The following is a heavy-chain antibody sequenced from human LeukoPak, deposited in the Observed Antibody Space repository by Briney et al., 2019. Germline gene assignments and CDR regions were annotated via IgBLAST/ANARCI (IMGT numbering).Heavy chain of an antibody. Sequence: SVKVSCKASGGTFSSYAISWVRQAPGQGLEWMGGIIPIFGTANYAQKFQGRVTITADESTSTAYMELSSLRSEDTAVYYCARGNCGGDCREFAYWGQGTPVTVSS. CDR2: IIPIFGTA. CDR1: GGTFSSYA. D-gene: IGHD2-21*02. CDR3: ARGNCGGDCREFAY. J-gene: IGHJ4*02. V-gene: IGHV1-69*13.